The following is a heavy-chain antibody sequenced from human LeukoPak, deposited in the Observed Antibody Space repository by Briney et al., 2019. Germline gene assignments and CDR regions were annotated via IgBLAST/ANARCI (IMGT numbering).Heavy chain of an antibody. CDR2: ISSSSSYI. CDR3: ARDHPYSSWYRFDY. Sequence: GGSLRLSCAASGFTFSSYSMNWVRQAPGKGLEWVSSISSSSSYIYYADSVKGRSTISSDNAKNSLYLQMNSLRAEDTAVYYCARDHPYSSWYRFDYWGQGTLVTVSS. J-gene: IGHJ4*02. CDR1: GFTFSSYS. V-gene: IGHV3-21*01. D-gene: IGHD6-13*01.